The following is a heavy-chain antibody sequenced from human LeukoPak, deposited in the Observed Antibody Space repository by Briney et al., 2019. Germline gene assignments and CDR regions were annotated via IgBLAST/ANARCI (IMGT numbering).Heavy chain of an antibody. J-gene: IGHJ4*02. V-gene: IGHV1-18*01. CDR1: GYNFKTHA. CDR3: ARDHPNFGGYYFPFDY. D-gene: IGHD3-22*01. Sequence: GASVKVSCHTSGYNFKTHALSWVRQAPGRGLEWIGWISGYNGNTNYAQKLQGRVTMTTDTSTSTAYMELGSLRSDDTAVYYCARDHPNFGGYYFPFDYWGQGTLVTVSS. CDR2: ISGYNGNT.